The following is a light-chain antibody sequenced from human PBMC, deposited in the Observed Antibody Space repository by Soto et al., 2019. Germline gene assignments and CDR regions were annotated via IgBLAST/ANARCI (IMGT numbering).Light chain of an antibody. CDR3: MQALQTPT. V-gene: IGKV2-28*01. CDR1: QSLLHSDGYNY. CDR2: LAS. J-gene: IGKJ4*01. Sequence: EIVMTQSPLSLPVTPGEPASISCRSSQSLLHSDGYNYLAWYLQKPGHSPQLLIDLASSRASGVPDRFSGSGSGTDSTLKISRVEAEDVVVYYCMQALQTPTFGGGTKVDIK.